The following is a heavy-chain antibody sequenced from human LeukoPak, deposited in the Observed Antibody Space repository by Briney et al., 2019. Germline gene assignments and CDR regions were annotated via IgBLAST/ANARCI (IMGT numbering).Heavy chain of an antibody. Sequence: GVSLRLLCAASGFPFNRYSMLGARHPPGRGLEWVKAFSCSGGSTYYADSVKGRFTISRDNSKNTLYLQMNSLRAEDTAVYYCAKDDDSSGYSDYYFDFWGQGNLVTVSA. CDR2: FSCSGGST. D-gene: IGHD3-22*01. J-gene: IGHJ4*02. V-gene: IGHV3-23*01. CDR1: GFPFNRYS. CDR3: AKDDDSSGYSDYYFDF.